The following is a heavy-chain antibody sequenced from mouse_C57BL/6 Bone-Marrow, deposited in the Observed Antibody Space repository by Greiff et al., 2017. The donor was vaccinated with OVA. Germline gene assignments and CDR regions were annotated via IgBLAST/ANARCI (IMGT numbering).Heavy chain of an antibody. J-gene: IGHJ2*01. CDR3: ARDYGSSYGDY. Sequence: QVQLQQPGAELVRPGSSVKLSCTASGYTFTSYWMNWVKQRPIPGLEWIGNIDPSDSETQYNQKFKDKATLTVDKSSSTAYMPLSSLTSEDSAVYYCARDYGSSYGDYWGQGTTLTVSS. V-gene: IGHV1-52*01. CDR2: IDPSDSET. D-gene: IGHD1-1*01. CDR1: GYTFTSYW.